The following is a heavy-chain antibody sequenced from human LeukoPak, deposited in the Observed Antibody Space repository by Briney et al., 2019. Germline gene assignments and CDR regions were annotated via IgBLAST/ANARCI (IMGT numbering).Heavy chain of an antibody. CDR3: ARQVQLERLDFGIEGSAFDY. Sequence: SGGSLRLSCAASGLSFLSYSMNWVRQAPGKGLEWVSSISSISSYVYYADSVKGRFTISRDNAKNSLYLQMNSLRAEDTAVYYCARQVQLERLDFGIEGSAFDYWGQGTLVTVSS. V-gene: IGHV3-21*01. CDR1: GLSFLSYS. J-gene: IGHJ4*02. D-gene: IGHD1-1*01. CDR2: ISSISSYV.